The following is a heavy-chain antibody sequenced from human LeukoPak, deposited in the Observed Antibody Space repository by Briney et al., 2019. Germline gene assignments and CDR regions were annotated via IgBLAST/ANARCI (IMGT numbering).Heavy chain of an antibody. J-gene: IGHJ4*02. CDR2: ISSSSSYI. CDR1: GFTFSSYS. Sequence: PGGSLRLSCAASGFTFSSYSMNWVRQAPGKGLEWVSSISSSSSYIYYADSVKGRFTISRDNAKNSLYLQMNSLRDEDTAVYYCARGRTVVLDYWGQGTLVTVSS. D-gene: IGHD4-23*01. V-gene: IGHV3-21*01. CDR3: ARGRTVVLDY.